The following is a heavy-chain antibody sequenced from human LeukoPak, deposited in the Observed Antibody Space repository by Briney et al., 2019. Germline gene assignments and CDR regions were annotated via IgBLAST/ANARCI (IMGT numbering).Heavy chain of an antibody. J-gene: IGHJ4*02. Sequence: GGSLRLSCAASGFTFSSYAMNWVRQAPGKGLEWVSYISSSSSTIYYADSVKGRFTISRDNAKNSLYLQMNSLRAEGTAVYYCARADIAAAGTGFDYWGQGTLVAVSS. D-gene: IGHD6-13*01. CDR3: ARADIAAAGTGFDY. V-gene: IGHV3-48*04. CDR1: GFTFSSYA. CDR2: ISSSSSTI.